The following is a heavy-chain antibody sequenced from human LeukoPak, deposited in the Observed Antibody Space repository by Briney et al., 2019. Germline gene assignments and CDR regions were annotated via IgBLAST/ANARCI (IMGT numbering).Heavy chain of an antibody. D-gene: IGHD2-15*01. J-gene: IGHJ4*02. V-gene: IGHV3-23*01. CDR1: GFTLSSYV. CDR3: AKGGSAQRNFDY. CDR2: ITGGGGT. Sequence: GGSLRLSCAASGFTLSSYVMSWVRQAAGKGREWVSTITGGGGTYYADSVKGRFAISRDNSKNTLYLQRNSLRAEDTAVYYCAKGGSAQRNFDYWGQGTLVTVSS.